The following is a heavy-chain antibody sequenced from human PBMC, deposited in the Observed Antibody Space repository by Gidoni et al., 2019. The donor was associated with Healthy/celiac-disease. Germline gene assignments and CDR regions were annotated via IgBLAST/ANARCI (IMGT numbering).Heavy chain of an antibody. Sequence: EVQLVESGGGLVQPGGSLRRSCAASGFTFSSYAMSWVRQAPGKGLEWVSAISGSGGSTYYADSVKGRFTISRDNSKNTLYLQMNSLRAEDTAVYYCAKDMGQQLGKIAVAGMVWDYWGQGTLVTVSS. V-gene: IGHV3-23*04. J-gene: IGHJ4*02. CDR3: AKDMGQQLGKIAVAGMVWDY. CDR1: GFTFSSYA. CDR2: ISGSGGST. D-gene: IGHD6-19*01.